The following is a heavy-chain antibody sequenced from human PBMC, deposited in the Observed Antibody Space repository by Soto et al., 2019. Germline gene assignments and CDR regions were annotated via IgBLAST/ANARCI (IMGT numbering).Heavy chain of an antibody. CDR2: IYYSGST. D-gene: IGHD5-12*01. V-gene: IGHV4-39*01. CDR1: GGSISSSSYY. J-gene: IGHJ4*02. Sequence: LSLTCTVSGGSISSSSYYWAWIRQPPGKGLEWFGNIYYSGSTYYNPSLRSRVTISVDTSKNQLSLKLHSVTAADTAVYHCARLPRGYSGFGGGYYFVSWRQGILVTVSS. CDR3: ARLPRGYSGFGGGYYFVS.